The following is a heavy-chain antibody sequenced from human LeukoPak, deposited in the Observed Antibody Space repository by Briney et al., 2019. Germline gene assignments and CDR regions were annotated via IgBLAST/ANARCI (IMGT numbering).Heavy chain of an antibody. CDR3: ARISGYPYYYYYGMDV. D-gene: IGHD3-22*01. J-gene: IGHJ6*02. CDR1: GLTISNNF. CDR2: IYSGGST. V-gene: IGHV3-66*01. Sequence: GGSLRLSCAASGLTISNNFMGWVRQAPGKGLEWVSLIYSGGSTYSADSVKGRFTISRDNSKNTLYLQMNSLRAEDTAVYYCARISGYPYYYYYGMDVWGQGTTVTVSS.